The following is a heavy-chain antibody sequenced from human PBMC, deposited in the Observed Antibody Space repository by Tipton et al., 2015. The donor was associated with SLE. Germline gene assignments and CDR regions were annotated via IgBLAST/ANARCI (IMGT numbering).Heavy chain of an antibody. CDR2: IYYSGST. J-gene: IGHJ2*01. Sequence: LRLSCTVSGGSISSYYWSWIRQPPGKGLEWIGYIYYSGSTNYNPSLKSRVTISVDTSKNQFFLKLSSVTAADTAVYYCARDPSSGWTWYFDLWGRGTLVTVSS. CDR1: GGSISSYY. D-gene: IGHD6-19*01. CDR3: ARDPSSGWTWYFDL. V-gene: IGHV4-59*01.